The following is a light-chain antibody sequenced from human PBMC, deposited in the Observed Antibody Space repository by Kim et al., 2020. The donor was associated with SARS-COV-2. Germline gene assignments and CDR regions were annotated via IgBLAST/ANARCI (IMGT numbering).Light chain of an antibody. V-gene: IGKV1-39*01. CDR3: QQSYSTPRT. CDR2: GAS. J-gene: IGKJ1*01. Sequence: DIQMTQSPSSLSAYVGDRVTITCRASQNITSYLNWYHQKPGRAPNVLIYGASNLQSGVPSRFSGSGSGTDFTLTIRSLQPEDFATYYCQQSYSTPRTFGQGTKVDIK. CDR1: QNITSY.